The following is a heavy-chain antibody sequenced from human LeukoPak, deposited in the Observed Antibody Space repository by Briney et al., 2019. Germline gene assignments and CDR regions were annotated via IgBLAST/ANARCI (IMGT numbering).Heavy chain of an antibody. J-gene: IGHJ4*02. CDR1: GYTFTNYY. Sequence: ASVKVSCKASGYTFTNYYMHWVRQAPGQGLEWMGIINPHGGCTSYAQNFQGRVTMTRDMSTSTVYMELSSLRSEDTAVYYCATDSSGYYYGYWGQGTLVTVSS. V-gene: IGHV1-46*01. CDR2: INPHGGCT. D-gene: IGHD3-22*01. CDR3: ATDSSGYYYGY.